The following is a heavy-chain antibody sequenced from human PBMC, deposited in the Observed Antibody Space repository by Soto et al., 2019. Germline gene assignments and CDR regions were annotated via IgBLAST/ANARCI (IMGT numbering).Heavy chain of an antibody. CDR1: GGSISSYY. Sequence: SETLSLTCTVSGGSISSYYWSWIRQPPGKGLEWIGYIYYSGSTNYNPSPKSRVTISVDTSKNQFSLKLSSVTAADTAVYYCARVSITGTADYWGQGTLVTVSS. CDR3: ARVSITGTADY. D-gene: IGHD1-7*01. V-gene: IGHV4-59*01. J-gene: IGHJ4*02. CDR2: IYYSGST.